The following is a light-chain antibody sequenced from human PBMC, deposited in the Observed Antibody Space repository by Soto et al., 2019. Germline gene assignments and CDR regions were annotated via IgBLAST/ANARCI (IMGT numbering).Light chain of an antibody. CDR1: QSVSSY. J-gene: IGKJ4*01. CDR2: DAS. V-gene: IGKV3-11*01. Sequence: EIVLTQSPATLSLSPGDRATLSCRASQSVSSYLAWYQQKPGQAPRLLIYDASNRATGIPARFSGSGSGTDFTLTISSLEPEDFAVYCCQQGESWPLTFGGGTKVEIK. CDR3: QQGESWPLT.